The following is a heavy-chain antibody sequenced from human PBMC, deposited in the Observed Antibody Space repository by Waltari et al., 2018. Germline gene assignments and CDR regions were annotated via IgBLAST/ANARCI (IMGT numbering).Heavy chain of an antibody. Sequence: QLQLQESGSGLVKPSQTLSLICAVSGGSISSGGYSWSWIRQPPGKGLEWIGYIYHSGGTYYNPSLKSRVTISVDRSKNQFSLKLSSVTAADTAVYYCARGSYSGYDFTPYFDYWGQGTLVTVSS. V-gene: IGHV4-30-2*01. CDR2: IYHSGGT. CDR3: ARGSYSGYDFTPYFDY. D-gene: IGHD5-12*01. J-gene: IGHJ4*02. CDR1: GGSISSGGYS.